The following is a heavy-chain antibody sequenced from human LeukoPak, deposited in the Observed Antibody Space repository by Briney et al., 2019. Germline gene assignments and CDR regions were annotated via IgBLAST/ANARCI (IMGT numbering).Heavy chain of an antibody. CDR3: ARCIPPYCYDSSGYYQTQWSNWFDP. D-gene: IGHD3-22*01. Sequence: GASVKVSCKASGGTFSGYAFTWVRQAPGQGLEWMGGIIPTFDTANYAQKFQGRVTITADKSTSTVYMELSRLRSEDTALYYCARCIPPYCYDSSGYYQTQWSNWFDPWGQGTLVTVSS. CDR2: IIPTFDTA. J-gene: IGHJ5*02. V-gene: IGHV1-69*06. CDR1: GGTFSGYA.